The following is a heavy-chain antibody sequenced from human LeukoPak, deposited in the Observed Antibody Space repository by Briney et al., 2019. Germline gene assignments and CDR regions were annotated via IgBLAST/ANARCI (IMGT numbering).Heavy chain of an antibody. D-gene: IGHD6-19*01. Sequence: GASVKVSCKASGGTFSSYTISWVRQAPGQGLEWMGRIIPILGIANYAQKFQGRVTITADKSTSTAYMELSSLRSEDTAVYYCASLWPASAKQWPVNNWFDPWGQGTLVTVSS. CDR3: ASLWPASAKQWPVNNWFDP. J-gene: IGHJ5*02. V-gene: IGHV1-69*02. CDR2: IIPILGIA. CDR1: GGTFSSYT.